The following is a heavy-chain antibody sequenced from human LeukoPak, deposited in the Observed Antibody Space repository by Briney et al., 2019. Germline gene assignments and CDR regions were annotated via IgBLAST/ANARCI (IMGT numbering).Heavy chain of an antibody. J-gene: IGHJ4*02. CDR3: ARGIQLWLRF. D-gene: IGHD5-18*01. V-gene: IGHV4-34*01. CDR2: INHSGST. CDR1: GGSFSGYY. Sequence: SETRSLTCAVDGGSFSGYYWSWIRQPPGKWLEWIGEINHSGSTNYNPSLKSRVTISVDTSKNQFSLKMSSVTAADTAVYYCARGIQLWLRFWGQGTLVTVSS.